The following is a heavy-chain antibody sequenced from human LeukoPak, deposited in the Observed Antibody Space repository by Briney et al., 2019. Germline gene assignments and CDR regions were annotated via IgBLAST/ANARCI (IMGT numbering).Heavy chain of an antibody. V-gene: IGHV3-30*04. CDR1: GFILSDYN. D-gene: IGHD2-15*01. CDR2: ISYDGSNK. CDR3: ARNQTGFCSGSSCLGSTFDY. Sequence: GRSLRLSCAASGFILSDYNMHWVRQAPGKGLEWVAVISYDGSNKYYADSVKGRFTISRDNSKNTLYLQMNSLRAEDTAVYYCARNQTGFCSGSSCLGSTFDYWGQGTLVTVSS. J-gene: IGHJ4*02.